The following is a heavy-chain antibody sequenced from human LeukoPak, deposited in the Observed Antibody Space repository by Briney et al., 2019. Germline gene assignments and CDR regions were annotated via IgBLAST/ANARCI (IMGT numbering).Heavy chain of an antibody. Sequence: PSETLSLTCAVYGGSFSGYYWSWIRQPPGKGLEWIGEIIHSGSTNYNPSLKSRVTISVDTSKNQLSLKLSSLTAADTAVYYCARHEYSGSYYGLSWFDPWGQGTLVTVSS. V-gene: IGHV4-34*12. CDR2: IIHSGST. J-gene: IGHJ5*02. CDR3: ARHEYSGSYYGLSWFDP. CDR1: GGSFSGYY. D-gene: IGHD1-26*01.